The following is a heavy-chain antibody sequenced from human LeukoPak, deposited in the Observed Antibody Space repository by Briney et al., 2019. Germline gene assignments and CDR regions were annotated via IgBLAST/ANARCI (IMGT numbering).Heavy chain of an antibody. D-gene: IGHD2-21*02. CDR1: GFTFSSYS. Sequence: PGGSLRLSCAASGFTFSSYSMNWVRQAPGKGLEWVSSISSSSSYIYYADSVKGRFTISRDNAKNSLYLQMNSLRAEDTAVYYCASRDAYCGGDCYSSWGQGTLVTVSS. CDR3: ASRDAYCGGDCYSS. J-gene: IGHJ4*02. V-gene: IGHV3-21*01. CDR2: ISSSSSYI.